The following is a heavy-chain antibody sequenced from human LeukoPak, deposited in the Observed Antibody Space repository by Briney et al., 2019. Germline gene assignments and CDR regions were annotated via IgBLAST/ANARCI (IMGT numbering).Heavy chain of an antibody. V-gene: IGHV1-8*01. D-gene: IGHD3-3*01. Sequence: ASAKVSCKASGYTFTSYDINWVRQATGQGLEWMGWMNPNSGNTGYAQKFQGRVTMTRNTSISTAYMELSSLRSEDTAVYYCARGPYYDFWSGYYLAFARRQPYGMDVWGQGTTVTVSS. CDR1: GYTFTSYD. J-gene: IGHJ6*02. CDR2: MNPNSGNT. CDR3: ARGPYYDFWSGYYLAFARRQPYGMDV.